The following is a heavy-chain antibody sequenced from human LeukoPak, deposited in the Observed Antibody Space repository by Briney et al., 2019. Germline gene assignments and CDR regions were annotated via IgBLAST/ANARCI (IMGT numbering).Heavy chain of an antibody. CDR1: GGSFSGYY. CDR3: ARLPITKRALDV. V-gene: IGHV4-34*01. J-gene: IGHJ6*02. Sequence: SETLSLTCAVYGGSFSGYYWSWIRQPPGKGLEWIGEINHSGSTNYNPSLKSRVTISVDTSKNQFSLKLSSVTAADTAVYYCARLPITKRALDVWGQGIPVTVSS. D-gene: IGHD3-3*01. CDR2: INHSGST.